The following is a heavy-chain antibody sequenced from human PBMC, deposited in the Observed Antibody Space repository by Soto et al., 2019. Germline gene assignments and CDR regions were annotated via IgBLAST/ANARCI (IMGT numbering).Heavy chain of an antibody. J-gene: IGHJ5*02. CDR1: GFTFSSYS. Sequence: GGSLRLSCAASGFTFSSYSMNWVRQAPGKGLEWVSSISSSSSYIYYADSVKGRFTISRDNAKNSLYLQMNSLRAEDTAVNYLSPTPAVVPAAGNWFDPWGQGTLVTVSS. D-gene: IGHD2-2*01. CDR2: ISSSSSYI. CDR3: SPTPAVVPAAGNWFDP. V-gene: IGHV3-21*01.